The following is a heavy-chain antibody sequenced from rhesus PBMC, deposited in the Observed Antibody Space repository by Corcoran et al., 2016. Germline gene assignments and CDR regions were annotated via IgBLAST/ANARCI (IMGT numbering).Heavy chain of an antibody. CDR3: ARGLGNRFDV. V-gene: IGHV1-198*02. Sequence: VQLVQSGAEVKKPGSSVKVSCKASGFTCGSDAISWVRQAPGQGREWMGLLVPLVGITNYADRFRGRVTIPADTSTSTAYMGLSSLGSEDTAVYYCARGLGNRFDVWGPGVLVTVSS. CDR1: GFTCGSDA. J-gene: IGHJ5-1*01. D-gene: IGHD3-34*01. CDR2: LVPLVGIT.